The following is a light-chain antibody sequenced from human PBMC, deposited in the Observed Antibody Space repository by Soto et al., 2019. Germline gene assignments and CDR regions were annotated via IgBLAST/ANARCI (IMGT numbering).Light chain of an antibody. CDR2: GAS. J-gene: IGKJ3*01. CDR3: QNFGDSPFT. CDR1: ETISSHY. Sequence: EVVLMQSPVTLSLSPGERATISCRASETISSHYIAWYQHKPGQAPRLLIFGASTRATGIPDRFSGSWSGTDFTLTINRLEPEDFAVYYCQNFGDSPFTFGPGTKVDIK. V-gene: IGKV3-20*01.